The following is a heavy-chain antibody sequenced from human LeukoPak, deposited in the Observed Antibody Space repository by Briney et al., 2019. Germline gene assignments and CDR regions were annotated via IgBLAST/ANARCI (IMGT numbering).Heavy chain of an antibody. V-gene: IGHV3-21*01. Sequence: PGGSLRLSCATSGFSFSSYAMSWVRQAPGKGLEWVSSVSDSSRHIHYADSVEGRFTISRDNAKNSVYLQMNSLRVEDTAVYYCARYGLAGATYFDSWGQGTLVTVSS. CDR3: ARYGLAGATYFDS. D-gene: IGHD1-26*01. CDR2: VSDSSRHI. J-gene: IGHJ4*02. CDR1: GFSFSSYA.